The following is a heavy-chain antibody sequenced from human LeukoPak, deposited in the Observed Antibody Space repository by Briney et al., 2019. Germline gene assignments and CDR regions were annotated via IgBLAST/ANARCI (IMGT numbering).Heavy chain of an antibody. J-gene: IGHJ4*02. V-gene: IGHV3-7*01. Sequence: GGSLRLSCAASGFTFSSNWMTWVRQAPGKGLEWVANIKGDGSEQYYVDSVKGRFTISRDNAKNSLYLQMNSLRAEDTAVYYCARTTRFDYWGQGTLVTVSS. D-gene: IGHD1-26*01. CDR2: IKGDGSEQ. CDR1: GFTFSSNW. CDR3: ARTTRFDY.